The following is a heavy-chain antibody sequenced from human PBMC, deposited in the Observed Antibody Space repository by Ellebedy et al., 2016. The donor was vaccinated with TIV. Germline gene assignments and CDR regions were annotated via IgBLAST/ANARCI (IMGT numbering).Heavy chain of an antibody. D-gene: IGHD3-3*01. Sequence: GESLKISCAASGFNSRDHFMSWVRQAPGKGLEWISYISPDDFNISYAETVKGRLIISRDNAKTSLYLEMNNLKADDTAVYYCASACFGVACYFDHWGQGTLVTVSS. V-gene: IGHV3-11*04. J-gene: IGHJ4*02. CDR3: ASACFGVACYFDH. CDR2: ISPDDFNI. CDR1: GFNSRDHF.